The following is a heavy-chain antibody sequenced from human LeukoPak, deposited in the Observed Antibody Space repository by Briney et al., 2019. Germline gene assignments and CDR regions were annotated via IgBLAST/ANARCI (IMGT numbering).Heavy chain of an antibody. V-gene: IGHV1-18*01. D-gene: IGHD6-19*01. Sequence: ASVKVSCKASGYDFTSVGITWVRRAPGQGLEWMGWISPYNGNTRYAQKFQGRVAMTTDTSTTTAYMELRGLRFNDTAVYYCARAGSGSGWYFDYWGQGTLVTVSS. J-gene: IGHJ4*02. CDR1: GYDFTSVG. CDR3: ARAGSGSGWYFDY. CDR2: ISPYNGNT.